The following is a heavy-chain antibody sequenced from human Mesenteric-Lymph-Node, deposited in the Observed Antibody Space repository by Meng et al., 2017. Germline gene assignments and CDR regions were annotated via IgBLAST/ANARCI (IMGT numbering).Heavy chain of an antibody. D-gene: IGHD3-3*01. J-gene: IGHJ4*02. CDR2: ISGSGGST. CDR1: GFTFSSYA. CDR3: AKVDGVEDTRDF. Sequence: GESLKISCAASGFTFSSYAMSWVRQAPGKGLEWVSGISGSGGSTYYADSVKGRFTISRDDSKKTLYLQMNSLRAEDTAAYFYAKVDGVEDTRDFWGQGTLVTVSS. V-gene: IGHV3-23*01.